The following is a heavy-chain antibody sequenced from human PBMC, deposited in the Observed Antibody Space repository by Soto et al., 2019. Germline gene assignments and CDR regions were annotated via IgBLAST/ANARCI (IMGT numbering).Heavy chain of an antibody. J-gene: IGHJ4*02. D-gene: IGHD6-13*01. CDR3: ARGSSWSYFDY. V-gene: IGHV1-3*04. CDR2: INTAKDTT. CDR1: GYTFTSYA. Sequence: QVQLVQSGAEVKRPGASVKVSCKASGYTFTSYAVHWVRQAPGQRLEWMGWINTAKDTTKYSQKFQGRVTITRDTPANIVYMEVSSLTSEDTAVYYCARGSSWSYFDYWGQGTLVTVSS.